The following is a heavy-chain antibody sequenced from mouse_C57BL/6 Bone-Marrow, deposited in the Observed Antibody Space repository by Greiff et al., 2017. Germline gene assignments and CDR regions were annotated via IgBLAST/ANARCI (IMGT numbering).Heavy chain of an antibody. Sequence: EVQLQQSGAELVRPGASVKLSCTASGFNIKDDYMHWVKQRPEQGLEWIGWIDPENGDTEYASKFQGKATITAVTSSNTAYLQLSSLTSEDTAVYYCTPIYYDAMDYWGQGTSVTVSS. J-gene: IGHJ4*01. D-gene: IGHD2-1*01. CDR2: IDPENGDT. CDR3: TPIYYDAMDY. CDR1: GFNIKDDY. V-gene: IGHV14-4*01.